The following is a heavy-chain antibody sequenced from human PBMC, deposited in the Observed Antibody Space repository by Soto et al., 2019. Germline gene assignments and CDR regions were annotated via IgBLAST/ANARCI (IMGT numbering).Heavy chain of an antibody. CDR3: ARGRGYGDYVGAFDI. Sequence: ASVKVSCKASGYTFTGYYMHWVRQAPGQGLEWMGWINPNSGGTNYAQKFQGWVTMTRDTSISTAYMELSRLRSDDTAVYYCARGRGYGDYVGAFDIWGQGTMVTVSS. CDR2: INPNSGGT. V-gene: IGHV1-2*04. D-gene: IGHD4-17*01. CDR1: GYTFTGYY. J-gene: IGHJ3*02.